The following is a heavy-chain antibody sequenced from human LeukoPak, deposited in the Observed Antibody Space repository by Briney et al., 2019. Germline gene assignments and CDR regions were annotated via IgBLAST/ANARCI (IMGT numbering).Heavy chain of an antibody. D-gene: IGHD1-1*01. V-gene: IGHV3-23*01. CDR2: IRSNGDTT. CDR1: GFTFSSPA. CDR3: AKGQELDDGVFDS. Sequence: PGGSLRLSCTASGFTFSSPAMNWVRQAPGKGLDWVSTIRSNGDTTYNADSVKGRFTISRDNSKNTLYLELNSLRVEDTATFYCAKGQELDDGVFDSWGQGTMVTVSS. J-gene: IGHJ4*02.